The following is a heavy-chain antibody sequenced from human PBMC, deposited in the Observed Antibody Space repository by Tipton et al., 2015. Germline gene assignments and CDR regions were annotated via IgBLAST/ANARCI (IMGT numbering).Heavy chain of an antibody. CDR2: ITYRGTT. J-gene: IGHJ4*02. D-gene: IGHD3-16*01. Sequence: TLSLTCTVSGGSVSARGCYWTWIRQHPGRGLEWIGSITYRGTTFYNPSLKSRLIISVDMPKNHFSLNLSSVTAADSALYYCASGGILGYFDYWGQGTLITVSS. CDR1: GGSVSARGCY. V-gene: IGHV4-31*03. CDR3: ASGGILGYFDY.